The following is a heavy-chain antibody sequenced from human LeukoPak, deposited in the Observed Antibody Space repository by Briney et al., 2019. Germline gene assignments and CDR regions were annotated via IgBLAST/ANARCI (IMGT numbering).Heavy chain of an antibody. CDR3: ARHYGSFDY. D-gene: IGHD3-10*01. CDR2: INHSGST. V-gene: IGHV4-34*01. CDR1: GGSFSGYY. J-gene: IGHJ4*02. Sequence: SETLSLTCAVYGGSFSGYYWSWIRQPPGKGLEWIGEINHSGSTNYNPSLESRVTISVDTSKNQFSLKLSSVTAADTAVYYCARHYGSFDYWGQGTLVTVSS.